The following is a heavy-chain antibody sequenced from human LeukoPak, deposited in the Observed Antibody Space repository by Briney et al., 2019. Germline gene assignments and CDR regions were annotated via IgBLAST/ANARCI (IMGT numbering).Heavy chain of an antibody. CDR3: ARSYCSGGSCYARLDY. J-gene: IGHJ4*02. Sequence: ASVKVSCKASGYTFTSYAMHWVRQAPGQRLEWMGWINAGNGNTKYSQKFQGRVTITRDTFASTAYMELSSLRSEDTAVYYCARSYCSGGSCYARLDYWGQGTLVTVSS. CDR1: GYTFTSYA. V-gene: IGHV1-3*01. CDR2: INAGNGNT. D-gene: IGHD2-15*01.